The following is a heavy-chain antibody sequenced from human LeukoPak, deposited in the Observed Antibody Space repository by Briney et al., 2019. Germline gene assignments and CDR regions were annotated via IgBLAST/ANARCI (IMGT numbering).Heavy chain of an antibody. J-gene: IGHJ6*02. CDR2: ISHDGGNE. CDR3: VSRLDV. Sequence: GGSLRLSCAVSGFTFSRYPMQRVRQAPGKGLEWVAVISHDGGNEDYTDSVKGRFTISRDNPNTTLYLQMDSLRPEDTAIYYCVSRLDVWGQGTTVTVSS. CDR1: GFTFSRYP. D-gene: IGHD6-6*01. V-gene: IGHV3-30-3*01.